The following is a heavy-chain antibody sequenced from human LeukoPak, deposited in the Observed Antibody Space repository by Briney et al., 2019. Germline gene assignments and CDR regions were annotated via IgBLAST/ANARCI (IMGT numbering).Heavy chain of an antibody. D-gene: IGHD2-15*01. CDR3: ARDGGILYNYYMDV. V-gene: IGHV3-9*01. Sequence: PGGSLRLSCAASGFTFSSYAMSWVRQAPGKGLEWVSGISWNSGSIGYADSVKGRFTISRDNAKNSLYLQMNSLRAEDTALYYCARDGGILYNYYMDVWGKGTTVTVSS. CDR2: ISWNSGSI. CDR1: GFTFSSYA. J-gene: IGHJ6*03.